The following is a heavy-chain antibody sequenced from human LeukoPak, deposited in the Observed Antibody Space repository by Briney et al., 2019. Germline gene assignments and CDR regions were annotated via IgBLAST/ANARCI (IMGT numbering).Heavy chain of an antibody. D-gene: IGHD3-10*01. Sequence: PGGSLRLSGAASGFTFSDYYMSWIRQAPGKGLEWVSYISSSGSTIYYADSVKGRFTISRDNAKNSLYLQMNRLRAEDTAVYYCARDRGSSYYYGSGSYSDWGQGTLVTVSS. CDR3: ARDRGSSYYYGSGSYSD. CDR1: GFTFSDYY. J-gene: IGHJ4*02. CDR2: ISSSGSTI. V-gene: IGHV3-11*01.